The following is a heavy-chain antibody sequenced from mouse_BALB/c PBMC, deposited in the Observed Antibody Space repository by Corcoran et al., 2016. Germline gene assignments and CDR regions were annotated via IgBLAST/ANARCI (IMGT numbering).Heavy chain of an antibody. J-gene: IGHJ4*01. Sequence: QIQLVQSGPELKEPGETVKIYCKASGYTLTNNGMNWVKQAPGKGLKWMGWINTNTGEPTYTDDFKGRFAFSLETSASTAYLQINNLKNEDTATYFCAREPSAMDYWGQGTSVTVSS. CDR3: AREPSAMDY. V-gene: IGHV9-3-1*01. CDR2: INTNTGEP. CDR1: GYTLTNNG.